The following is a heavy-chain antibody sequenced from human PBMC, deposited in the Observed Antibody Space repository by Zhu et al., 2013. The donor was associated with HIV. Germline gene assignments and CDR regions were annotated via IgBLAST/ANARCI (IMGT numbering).Heavy chain of an antibody. D-gene: IGHD3-22*01. CDR3: ARDLPYYYDSSGVFDY. CDR1: GGSISSRY. V-gene: IGHV4-30-4*08. CDR2: IYYSGST. J-gene: IGHJ4*02. Sequence: QVQLQESGPGLVKPSETLSLTCSVSGGSISSRYWSWIRQPPGKGLEWIGYIYYSGSTYYNPSLKSRVTISVDTSKNQFSLKLSSVTAADTAVYYCARDLPYYYDSSGVFDYWGQGTLVTVSS.